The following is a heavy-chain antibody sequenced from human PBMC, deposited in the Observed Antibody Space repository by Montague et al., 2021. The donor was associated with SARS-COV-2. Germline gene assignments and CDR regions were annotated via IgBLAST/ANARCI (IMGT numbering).Heavy chain of an antibody. D-gene: IGHD3-22*01. Sequence: SRRLSCAASGFTFSSYAMSWVRQAPGKGLEWVSVIYSGGSSTYYADSVKGRFTISRDNSKNTLYLQMNSLRAEDTAVYYCAKSRGIRYDSSGYYYPLDYWGQGTLVTVSS. CDR2: IYSGGSST. CDR1: GFTFSSYA. CDR3: AKSRGIRYDSSGYYYPLDY. J-gene: IGHJ4*02. V-gene: IGHV3-23*03.